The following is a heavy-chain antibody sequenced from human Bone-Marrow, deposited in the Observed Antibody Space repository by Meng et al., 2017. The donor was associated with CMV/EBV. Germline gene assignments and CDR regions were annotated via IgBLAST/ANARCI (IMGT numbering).Heavy chain of an antibody. CDR1: GFTFSSYG. Sequence: GESLKISCAASGFTFSSYGTHWVRQAPGKGLEWVAFIRYDGKNKYYADSVKGRFTISRDNSKNTLYLQMNSLRAEDTAVYYCAKADGYRYGNYYYYGMDVWGQGTTVTVPS. CDR2: IRYDGKNK. V-gene: IGHV3-30*02. CDR3: AKADGYRYGNYYYYGMDV. J-gene: IGHJ6*02. D-gene: IGHD5-18*01.